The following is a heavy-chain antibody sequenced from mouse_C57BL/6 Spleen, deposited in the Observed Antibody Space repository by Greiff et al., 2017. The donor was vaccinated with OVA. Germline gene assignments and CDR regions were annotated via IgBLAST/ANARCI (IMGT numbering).Heavy chain of an antibody. CDR3: ARLITTVVAKDY. V-gene: IGHV1-59*01. Sequence: QVHVKQPGAELVRPGTSVKLSCKASGYTFTSYWMHWVKQRPGQGLEWIGVIDPSDSYTNYNQKFKGKATLTVDTSSSTAYMQLSSLTSEDSAVYYCARLITTVVAKDYWGQGTTLTVSS. CDR1: GYTFTSYW. CDR2: IDPSDSYT. D-gene: IGHD1-1*01. J-gene: IGHJ2*01.